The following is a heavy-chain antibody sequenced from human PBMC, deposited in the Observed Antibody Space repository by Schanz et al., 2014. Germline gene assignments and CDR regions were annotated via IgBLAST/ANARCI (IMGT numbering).Heavy chain of an antibody. J-gene: IGHJ4*02. CDR1: GFSFTTYA. D-gene: IGHD3-10*01. CDR2: ISSGGGST. V-gene: IGHV3-23*01. CDR3: ARIGGSVFDY. Sequence: EVQLLESGGGLVQPGGSPRLSCASSGFSFTTYAMSWVRQAPGRGLEWVSSISSGGGSTYYADSVKGRFTISRDNSKNTLYLQMNSLRAEDTAVYYCARIGGSVFDYWAQGTLXTVSS.